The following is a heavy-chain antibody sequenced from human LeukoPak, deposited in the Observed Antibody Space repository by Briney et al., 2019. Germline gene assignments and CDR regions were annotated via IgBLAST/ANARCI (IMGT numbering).Heavy chain of an antibody. D-gene: IGHD5-18*01. V-gene: IGHV4-39*07. J-gene: IGHJ6*03. CDR3: ARQKIRSYYYYYYMDV. Sequence: SETLSLTCAVSGGSISSSSYYWGWIRQPPGKGLEWSVSIYYSGSTYYTPSLKSRVTISVDTSKNQFSLKLSSVTAADTAVYYCARQKIRSYYYYYYMDVWGKGTTVTVSS. CDR2: IYYSGST. CDR1: GGSISSSSYY.